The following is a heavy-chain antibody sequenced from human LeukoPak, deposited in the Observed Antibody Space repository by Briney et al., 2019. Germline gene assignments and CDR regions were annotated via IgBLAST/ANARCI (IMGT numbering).Heavy chain of an antibody. CDR3: ARGNPIVVVPAAIRYFDY. Sequence: SETLSLTCAVYGGSFSGYYWSWIRQPPGKGLEWIGEINHSGSTNYNPSLKSRVTISVDTSKNQFSLKLSSVTAADTAVYYCARGNPIVVVPAAIRYFDYWGQETLVTVSS. CDR2: INHSGST. V-gene: IGHV4-34*01. D-gene: IGHD2-2*01. CDR1: GGSFSGYY. J-gene: IGHJ4*02.